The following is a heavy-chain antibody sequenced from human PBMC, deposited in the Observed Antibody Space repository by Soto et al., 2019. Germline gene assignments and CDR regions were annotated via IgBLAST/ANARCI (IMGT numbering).Heavy chain of an antibody. V-gene: IGHV2-70*04. CDR1: GFSLSSKGMR. D-gene: IGHD3-16*01. CDR2: IDWDDDK. J-gene: IGHJ4*02. Sequence: SGPTLVNPTQTLTLTCTFSGFSLSSKGMRVSWIRQPPGKAPEWLARIDWDDDKFYSPSLRTRLAISKGTSKNQVVLTMTNVDPMDTATYYCARSPGGFTVATYFFDYWGQGTLVTVSS. CDR3: ARSPGGFTVATYFFDY.